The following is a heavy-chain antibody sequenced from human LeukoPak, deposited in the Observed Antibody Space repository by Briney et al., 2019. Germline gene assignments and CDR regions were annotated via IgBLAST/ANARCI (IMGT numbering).Heavy chain of an antibody. CDR3: AREPQGDSSGYDAFDI. Sequence: PGGSLRLSCAASGFTFSSYGMHWVRQAPGKGLEWVAVIYSGGSTYYADSVKGRFTLSRDNSKNTLFLQMNSLRAEDTAVYYCAREPQGDSSGYDAFDIWGQGTMVTVSS. J-gene: IGHJ3*02. CDR2: IYSGGST. D-gene: IGHD3-22*01. V-gene: IGHV3-66*01. CDR1: GFTFSSYG.